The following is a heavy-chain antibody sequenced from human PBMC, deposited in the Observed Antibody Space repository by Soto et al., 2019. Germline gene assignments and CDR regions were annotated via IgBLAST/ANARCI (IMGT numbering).Heavy chain of an antibody. CDR1: GFSLTSVGVG. Sequence: QITLKESAPTLVQPTQTLTLPCTFSGFSLTSVGVGVGWIRQPPGKALEWVAVIYWDNDRRYNPFLESRLTITSDTSRNQVVLTMTNMEPSDTAIYYCAHLTLSYAGVVGLDAFDIWGQGTLVTVSS. CDR3: AHLTLSYAGVVGLDAFDI. D-gene: IGHD3-10*01. CDR2: IYWDNDR. J-gene: IGHJ3*02. V-gene: IGHV2-5*02.